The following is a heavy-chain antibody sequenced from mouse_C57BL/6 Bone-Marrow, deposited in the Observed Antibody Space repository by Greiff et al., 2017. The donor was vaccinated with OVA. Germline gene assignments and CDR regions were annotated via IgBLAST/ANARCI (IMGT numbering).Heavy chain of an antibody. V-gene: IGHV14-1*01. D-gene: IGHD5-5*01. Sequence: EVQLQQSGAELVRPGASVKLSCTASGFNIKDYYMHWVKQRPEQGLEWIGRIDPEDGDTEYAPKFQGKATMTADTSSNTAYLQLSSRTSEDTAVYYCTTRTTPYYFDYWGQGTTLTVSS. CDR1: GFNIKDYY. CDR3: TTRTTPYYFDY. J-gene: IGHJ2*01. CDR2: IDPEDGDT.